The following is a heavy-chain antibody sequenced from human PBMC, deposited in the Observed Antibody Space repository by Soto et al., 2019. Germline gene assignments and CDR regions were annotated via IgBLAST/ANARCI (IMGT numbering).Heavy chain of an antibody. V-gene: IGHV3-9*01. J-gene: IGHJ6*03. D-gene: IGHD6-13*01. CDR1: GFTFDDYA. CDR3: AKQAEQQLVKGRGGNYYYMDV. Sequence: GGSLRLSCAASGFTFDDYAMHWVRQAPGKGLEWVSGISWNSGSIGYADSVKGRFTISRDNAKNSLYLQMNSLRAEDTALYYCAKQAEQQLVKGRGGNYYYMDVWGKGTTVTVSS. CDR2: ISWNSGSI.